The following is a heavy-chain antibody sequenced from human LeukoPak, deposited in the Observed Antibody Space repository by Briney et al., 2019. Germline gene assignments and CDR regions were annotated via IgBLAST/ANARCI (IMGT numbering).Heavy chain of an antibody. CDR2: IIPIFGTA. J-gene: IGHJ5*02. CDR1: GGTFSSYA. CDR3: ARDGRGALGYCSSTSCRNWFDP. Sequence: GASVKVSCKASGGTFSSYAISWVRQARGQGLEWMGGIIPIFGTANYAQKFQGRVTITADESTSTAYMELSSLRSEDTAVYYCARDGRGALGYCSSTSCRNWFDPWGQGTLVTVSS. V-gene: IGHV1-69*01. D-gene: IGHD2-2*01.